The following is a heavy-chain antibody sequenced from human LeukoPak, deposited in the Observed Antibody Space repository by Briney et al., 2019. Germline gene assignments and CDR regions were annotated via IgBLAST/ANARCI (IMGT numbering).Heavy chain of an antibody. Sequence: GGSLRLSCAVSGFSVTNNYMSWVRQAPGKGLEWVSVFYVGGATYYSDSVKGRFTISRDNSENTLYLQMKSLRAEDTAVYYCARGDGYNFFDYWGQGTLVTVSS. D-gene: IGHD5-24*01. J-gene: IGHJ4*02. V-gene: IGHV3-53*01. CDR3: ARGDGYNFFDY. CDR1: GFSVTNNY. CDR2: FYVGGAT.